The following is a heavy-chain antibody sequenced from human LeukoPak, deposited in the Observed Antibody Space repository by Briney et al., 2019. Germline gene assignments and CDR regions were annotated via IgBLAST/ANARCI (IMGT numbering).Heavy chain of an antibody. CDR1: GDSINSGSYF. Sequence: SQTLSLTCTVSGDSINSGSYFWTWIRQPAGQPAGKGLEWIGRIYTTGRTTYNPSLESRVTLSTDASKNQFSLHLTSVTAADTAVYYCARAYYWVDSWGQGTLVSVSS. D-gene: IGHD2-21*01. V-gene: IGHV4-61*02. CDR3: ARAYYWVDS. J-gene: IGHJ5*01. CDR2: IYTTGRT.